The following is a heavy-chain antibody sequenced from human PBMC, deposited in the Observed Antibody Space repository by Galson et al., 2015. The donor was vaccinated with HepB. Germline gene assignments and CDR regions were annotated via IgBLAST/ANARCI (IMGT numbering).Heavy chain of an antibody. D-gene: IGHD3-22*01. CDR2: ISSSSSTI. J-gene: IGHJ2*01. V-gene: IGHV3-48*02. CDR3: ARVYYDSSGYYETDWYFDL. CDR1: GFTFSSYS. Sequence: SLRLSCAASGFTFSSYSMNWVRQAPGKGLEWVSYISSSSSTIYYADSVKGRFTISRDNAKNSLYLQMNSLRDEDTAVYYCARVYYDSSGYYETDWYFDLWGRGTLVTVSS.